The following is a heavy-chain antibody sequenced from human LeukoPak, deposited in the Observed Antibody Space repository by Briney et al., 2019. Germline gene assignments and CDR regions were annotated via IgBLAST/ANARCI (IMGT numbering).Heavy chain of an antibody. V-gene: IGHV7-4-1*02. Sequence: ASVKVSCKASGYTFTSYAMNWVRQAPGQGLEWMGWINTNTGNPTYAQGFTGRFVFSLDTSVSTAYLQISSLKAEDTAVYYCARDVSGPYDFWSGYYGSKYGAFDIWGQGTMVTVSS. CDR3: ARDVSGPYDFWSGYYGSKYGAFDI. D-gene: IGHD3-3*01. CDR1: GYTFTSYA. CDR2: INTNTGNP. J-gene: IGHJ3*02.